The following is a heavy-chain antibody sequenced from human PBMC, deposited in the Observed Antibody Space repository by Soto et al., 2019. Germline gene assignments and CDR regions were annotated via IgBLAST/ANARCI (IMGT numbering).Heavy chain of an antibody. V-gene: IGHV3-23*01. J-gene: IGHJ4*02. CDR1: GFTFNTYS. Sequence: GGSLRLSCASSGFTFNTYSMTWVRQAPGKGLEWVSGISGSGDGTYYADSVKGRFTISRDNSRNTLYLHLNSLRVEDTAVYYCVKDLLHLARVYWGQGTLVTVSS. CDR3: VKDLLHLARVY. CDR2: ISGSGDGT. D-gene: IGHD3-22*01.